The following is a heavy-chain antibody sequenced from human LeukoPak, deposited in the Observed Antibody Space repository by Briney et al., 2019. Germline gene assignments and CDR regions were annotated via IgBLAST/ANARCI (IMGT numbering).Heavy chain of an antibody. D-gene: IGHD6-13*01. J-gene: IGHJ4*02. CDR2: ISYHGSNK. CDR1: GFTFSSYA. V-gene: IGHV3-30*04. CDR3: VRDSYPVAAAGTAGDY. Sequence: PGRSLRLSCAASGFTFSSYAMHWVRQAPGKGLEGVAVISYHGSNKYYADSVKGRFTISRDNSKNTLYLQMNSLRAEDTAVYYCVRDSYPVAAAGTAGDYWGQGTLVTVSS.